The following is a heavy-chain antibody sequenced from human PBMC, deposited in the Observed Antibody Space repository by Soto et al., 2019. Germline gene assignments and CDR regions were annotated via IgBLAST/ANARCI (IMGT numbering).Heavy chain of an antibody. CDR3: ATDTINSGRFPPLGC. D-gene: IGHD1-26*01. Sequence: PGGSRRLSCAASGFAFSSYSMNWVRQAPGTGLEWVSAISGSGGSTYYADSVKGRFTISRDNSKNTLYLQMNSLRAEDTAVYYCATDTINSGRFPPLGCRGQGTLVTVSS. CDR1: GFAFSSYS. CDR2: ISGSGGST. J-gene: IGHJ4*02. V-gene: IGHV3-23*01.